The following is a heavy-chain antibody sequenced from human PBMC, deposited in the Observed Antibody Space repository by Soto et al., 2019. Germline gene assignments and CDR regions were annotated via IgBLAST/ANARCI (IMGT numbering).Heavy chain of an antibody. V-gene: IGHV3-53*04. CDR2: IYSGGST. J-gene: IGHJ3*02. CDR3: ARYSTVTTRVGAFDI. D-gene: IGHD4-17*01. Sequence: GGSLRLSCAASGFTVSSNYMSWVRQAPGKGLEWVSVIYSGGSTYYADSVKGRFTISRHNSKNTLYLQMNSLRAEDTAVYYCARYSTVTTRVGAFDIWGQGTMVTVSS. CDR1: GFTVSSNY.